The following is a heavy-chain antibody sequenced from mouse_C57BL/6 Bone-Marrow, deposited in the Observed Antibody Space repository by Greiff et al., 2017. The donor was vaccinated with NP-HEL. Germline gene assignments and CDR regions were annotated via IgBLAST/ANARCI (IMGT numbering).Heavy chain of an antibody. CDR2: ISSGSSTI. V-gene: IGHV5-17*01. Sequence: EVKVVESGGGLVKPGGSLKLSCAASGFTFSDYGMHWVRQSPEKGLEWVAYISSGSSTIYYADTVKGRFTISRDNAKNTLFLQMTSLRSEDTAMYYCANITTPYWGQGTLVTVSA. CDR1: GFTFSDYG. J-gene: IGHJ3*01. D-gene: IGHD1-2*01. CDR3: ANITTPY.